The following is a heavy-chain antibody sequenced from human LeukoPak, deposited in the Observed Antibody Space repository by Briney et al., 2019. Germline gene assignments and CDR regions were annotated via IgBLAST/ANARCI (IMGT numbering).Heavy chain of an antibody. CDR2: ITGSGGDT. CDR1: GFTFNSYA. J-gene: IGHJ4*02. V-gene: IGHV3-23*01. Sequence: GGSLRLSCAASGFTFNSYAMSWVRQAPGKGLEWVSAITGSGGDTYHAESVKGRFTISRDNSQDTLYLQMNSLTVEDMAVYYCAKGNRDSRPYYFDFWGQGTLATVSS. CDR3: AKGNRDSRPYYFDF. D-gene: IGHD3-3*01.